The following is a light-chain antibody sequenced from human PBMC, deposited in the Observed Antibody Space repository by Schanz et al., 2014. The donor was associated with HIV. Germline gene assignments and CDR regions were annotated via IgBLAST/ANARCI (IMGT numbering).Light chain of an antibody. CDR1: QIISTY. Sequence: DIQMTQSPSSLSASVGDRVTITCRASQIISTYLNWYQQKPGKAPKLLIYAASSLHSGVPSRFSGSRSGADFTLTISSLQPEDFAAYYCLQDYNYQWTFGQGTKVEVK. J-gene: IGKJ1*01. CDR3: LQDYNYQWT. CDR2: AAS. V-gene: IGKV1-39*01.